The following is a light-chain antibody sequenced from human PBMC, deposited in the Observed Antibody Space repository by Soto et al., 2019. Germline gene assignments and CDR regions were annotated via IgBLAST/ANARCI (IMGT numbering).Light chain of an antibody. V-gene: IGLV2-14*01. J-gene: IGLJ1*01. Sequence: QSALTQPASVSGSPGQSITISCTGTSSDVGGYNYVSWYQQHPGKAPKLMIYDVSNRPSGVSNRCSGSKSGNTASLPISGFQADYDADYFCCSYISRSPLYGFGTGKKVTVL. CDR3: CSYISRSPLYG. CDR1: SSDVGGYNY. CDR2: DVS.